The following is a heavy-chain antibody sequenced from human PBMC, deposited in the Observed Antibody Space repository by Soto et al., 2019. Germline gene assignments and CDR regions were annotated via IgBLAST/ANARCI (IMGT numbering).Heavy chain of an antibody. CDR1: GGSISSSSYY. CDR3: ARHVNDCVLVPPSSYYYGMDV. CDR2: MYYSGST. V-gene: IGHV4-39*01. D-gene: IGHD2-2*01. Sequence: QLQLQESGPGLVKPSETLSLTCTVSGGSISSSSYYWGWIRQPPGKGLEWIGSMYYSGSTYYNPSLKGRVTISLDTSKNQFSLKLSSVTAADTAVYYCARHVNDCVLVPPSSYYYGMDVWGQGTTVTVSS. J-gene: IGHJ6*02.